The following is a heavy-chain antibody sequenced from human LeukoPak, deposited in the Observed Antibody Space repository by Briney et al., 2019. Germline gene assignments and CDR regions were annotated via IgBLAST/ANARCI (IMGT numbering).Heavy chain of an antibody. J-gene: IGHJ4*02. V-gene: IGHV3-13*01. CDR2: IGSLGDT. D-gene: IGHD3-22*01. CDR1: GFTFSSYD. Sequence: GGSLRLSCAASGFTFSSYDMHWVRQPTGKGLEWVSAIGSLGDTYYSGSVKGRFTISRENAKNSLYLQMNSLRAGDTATYYCARASSGLDYWGQGSLVTVSS. CDR3: ARASSGLDY.